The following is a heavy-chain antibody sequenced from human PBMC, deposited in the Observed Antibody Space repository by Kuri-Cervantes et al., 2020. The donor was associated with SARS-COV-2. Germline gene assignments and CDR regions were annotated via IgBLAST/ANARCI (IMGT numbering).Heavy chain of an antibody. CDR2: ISYDGSNK. D-gene: IGHD6-6*01. V-gene: IGHV3-30*18. Sequence: GESLMISCAASGFTFSSYGMYWVRQAPGKGLEWVAVISYDGSNKYYADSVKGRFTISIDNSKTTLYLHMNSLRAEDTAVYYCSKSSVEYISSSVIDYWGQGTLVTVSS. CDR1: GFTFSSYG. CDR3: SKSSVEYISSSVIDY. J-gene: IGHJ4*02.